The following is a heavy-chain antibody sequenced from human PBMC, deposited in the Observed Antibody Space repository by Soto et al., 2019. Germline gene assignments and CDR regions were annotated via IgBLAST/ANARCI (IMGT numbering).Heavy chain of an antibody. J-gene: IGHJ4*02. Sequence: QVQMVQSGTEVKEPGASVKVSCKASGYTFSSRGISWVRQAPGQGLEWLGWISCYNGDTFYAQKVQDRVTMTTDRSTSPAYWDLRNLRSDDTAVYYCAVGVDYVDYGDFDSWGQGTLVTVSS. D-gene: IGHD4-17*01. V-gene: IGHV1-18*04. CDR1: GYTFSSRG. CDR3: AVGVDYVDYGDFDS. CDR2: ISCYNGDT.